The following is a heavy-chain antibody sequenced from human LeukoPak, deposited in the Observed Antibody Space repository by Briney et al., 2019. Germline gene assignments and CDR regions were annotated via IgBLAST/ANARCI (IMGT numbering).Heavy chain of an antibody. CDR2: INPNSGGT. CDR3: ARYSYGFGTFDY. Sequence: ASVKVSCKASGYTFTGYYMHWVRQAPGQGLEWMGWINPNSGGTNHAQKFQGRVTMTRDTSISTAYMELSRLRSDDTAVYYCARYSYGFGTFDYWGQGTLVTVSS. D-gene: IGHD5-18*01. J-gene: IGHJ4*02. CDR1: GYTFTGYY. V-gene: IGHV1-2*02.